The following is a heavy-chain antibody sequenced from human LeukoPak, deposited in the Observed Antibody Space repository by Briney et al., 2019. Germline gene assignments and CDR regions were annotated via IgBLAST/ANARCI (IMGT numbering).Heavy chain of an antibody. J-gene: IGHJ4*02. V-gene: IGHV1-69*01. CDR3: ARDLGGTMVRGVMGY. CDR1: GGTSSSYA. CDR2: IIPIFGTA. D-gene: IGHD3-10*01. Sequence: SVKVSCKASGGTSSSYAISWVRQAPGQGLEWMGGIIPIFGTANYAQKFQGRVTITADESTSTAYMELSSLRSEDTAVYYCARDLGGTMVRGVMGYWGQGTLVTVSS.